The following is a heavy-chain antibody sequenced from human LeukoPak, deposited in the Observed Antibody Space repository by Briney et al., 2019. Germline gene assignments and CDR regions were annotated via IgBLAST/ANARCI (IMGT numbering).Heavy chain of an antibody. J-gene: IGHJ6*03. CDR2: INHVGST. D-gene: IGHD3-22*01. Sequence: SETLSLTCAVYGGSFNDYYWSWIRQPPGKGLEWIGEINHVGSTNYNPSLKSRVTISVDPSKKQFSLRLTSVTAADTAVYYCARSRRIVVVSTYYYYMDVWGKGTTVTISS. V-gene: IGHV4-34*01. CDR1: GGSFNDYY. CDR3: ARSRRIVVVSTYYYYMDV.